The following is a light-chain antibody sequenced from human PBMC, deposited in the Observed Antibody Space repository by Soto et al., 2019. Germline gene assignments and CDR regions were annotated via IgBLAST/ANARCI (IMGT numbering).Light chain of an antibody. Sequence: DVVMTQSPLSLPVTLGQPASISCRSSHSLIYSDGNTYLNWYQQRPGQSPRRLIYKVSNRDSGVPDRFSGSGSGPDFTLRISRVEAEDVGVYYCMQGTYWPGTFGQGTNLEIK. CDR3: MQGTYWPGT. V-gene: IGKV2-30*01. CDR2: KVS. J-gene: IGKJ2*01. CDR1: HSLIYSDGNTY.